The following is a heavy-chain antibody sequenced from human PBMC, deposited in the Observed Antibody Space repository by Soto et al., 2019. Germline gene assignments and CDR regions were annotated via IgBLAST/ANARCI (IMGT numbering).Heavy chain of an antibody. CDR3: TRVSYLVRGFNHIPYGMDV. J-gene: IGHJ6*02. D-gene: IGHD3-10*01. CDR1: GYTFISYG. Sequence: VQVVQSGTEVKKPGASVKVSCKTSGYTFISYGISWVRQAPGQGLEWLGWISGYTGNTDYAQKFQDRVTMTTDTSTTTAYMGVRRLRSDDTAVYYFTRVSYLVRGFNHIPYGMDVWGQGTTVTVSS. CDR2: ISGYTGNT. V-gene: IGHV1-18*01.